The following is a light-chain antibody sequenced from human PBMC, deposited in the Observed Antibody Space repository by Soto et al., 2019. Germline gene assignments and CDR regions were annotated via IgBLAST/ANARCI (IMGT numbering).Light chain of an antibody. J-gene: IGKJ5*01. CDR1: HSVSRTY. Sequence: EIVVRQSPATLSVSPGERATLSCSASHSVSRTYLAWYQKKPGQATRILIFGASDRDTGTPDRFSGSGSGTELTLTIRRLEPEDSAVYYCKQLDDSVACGQGTRLEIK. CDR3: KQLDDSVA. CDR2: GAS. V-gene: IGKV3-20*01.